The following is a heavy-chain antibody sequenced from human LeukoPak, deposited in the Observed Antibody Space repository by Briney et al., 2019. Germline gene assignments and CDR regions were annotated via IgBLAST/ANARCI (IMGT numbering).Heavy chain of an antibody. Sequence: SETLSLTCAVYGGSFSGYYWSWIRQPPGKGLEWIGEINHSGSTNYNPSLKSRVTISVDTPKNQFSLKLSSVTAADTAVYYCARGGIQLWSRDAFDIWGQGTMVTVSS. CDR3: ARGGIQLWSRDAFDI. J-gene: IGHJ3*02. CDR2: INHSGST. V-gene: IGHV4-34*01. CDR1: GGSFSGYY. D-gene: IGHD5-18*01.